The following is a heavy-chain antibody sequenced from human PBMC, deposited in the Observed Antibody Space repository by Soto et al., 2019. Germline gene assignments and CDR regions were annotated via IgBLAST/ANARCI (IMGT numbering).Heavy chain of an antibody. J-gene: IGHJ5*02. V-gene: IGHV6-1*01. CDR3: ARDRGYSSSWTRRNNWFDP. Sequence: SQTLSLTCAISGDSVSSNSAAWNWIRQSPSRGLEWLGRTYYRSKWYNDYAVSVKSRITINPDTSKNQFSLQLNSVTPEDTAVYYCARDRGYSSSWTRRNNWFDPWGQGTLVTSPQ. CDR1: GDSVSSNSAA. D-gene: IGHD6-13*01. CDR2: TYYRSKWYN.